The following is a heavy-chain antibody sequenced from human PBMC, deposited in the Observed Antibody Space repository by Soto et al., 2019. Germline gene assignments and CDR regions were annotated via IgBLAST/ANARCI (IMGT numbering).Heavy chain of an antibody. J-gene: IGHJ5*02. CDR1: GFTFSSYG. CDR3: AKDRSWCSSTSCHVGLDP. Sequence: QVQLVESGGGVVQPGRSLRLSCAASGFTFSSYGMHWVRQAPGKGLEWVAVISYDGSNKYYADSVKGRFTISRDNSKNTLYLQMNSLRAEDTAGYYCAKDRSWCSSTSCHVGLDPWGQGTLVTVSS. V-gene: IGHV3-30*18. CDR2: ISYDGSNK. D-gene: IGHD2-2*01.